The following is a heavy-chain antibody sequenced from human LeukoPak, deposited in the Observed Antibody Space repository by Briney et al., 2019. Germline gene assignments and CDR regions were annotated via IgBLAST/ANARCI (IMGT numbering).Heavy chain of an antibody. CDR1: GFPFSSYC. CDR3: ARVYISGFHQIDY. D-gene: IGHD6-19*01. Sequence: GGSLGLSCAAAGFPFSSYCMAWVRQPPGKGREGVANIKEGGSAKYYVDSERGRFTISRDNAKNSLYLQMNSLRAEDTAVYYCARVYISGFHQIDYWGQGTLVTVSS. CDR2: IKEGGSAK. V-gene: IGHV3-7*04. J-gene: IGHJ4*02.